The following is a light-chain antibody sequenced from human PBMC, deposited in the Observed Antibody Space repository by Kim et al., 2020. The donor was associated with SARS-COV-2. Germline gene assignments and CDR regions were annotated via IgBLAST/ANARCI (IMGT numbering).Light chain of an antibody. CDR1: PSVSSSY. CDR3: QQYGSSGVS. CDR2: GAS. V-gene: IGKV3-20*01. J-gene: IGKJ2*03. Sequence: LSPGESAPLSCRASPSVSSSYLAWYQQKPGQAPRLLIYGASSRATGIPDRFSGSGSGTDFTLTISRLEPEDFAVYYCQQYGSSGVSFGQGTKLEI.